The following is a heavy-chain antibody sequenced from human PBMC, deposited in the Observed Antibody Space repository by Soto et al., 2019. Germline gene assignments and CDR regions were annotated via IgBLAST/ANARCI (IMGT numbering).Heavy chain of an antibody. CDR3: ARGYCSGAGCYIDY. CDR2: TYYKSQWYY. D-gene: IGHD2-15*01. Sequence: PSQTLSLTCAISGDSVSSNTASWNWIRQSPSRGLEWLGRTYYKSQWYYDYAVSMKSRTTINPDTSENQFSLHLNSVSPEDTAVYFCARGYCSGAGCYIDYSGQGTQVTVST. CDR1: GDSVSSNTAS. V-gene: IGHV6-1*01. J-gene: IGHJ4*02.